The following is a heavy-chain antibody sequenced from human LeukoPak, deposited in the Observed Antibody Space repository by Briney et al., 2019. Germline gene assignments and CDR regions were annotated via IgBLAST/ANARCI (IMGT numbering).Heavy chain of an antibody. CDR1: GFTFSNYA. Sequence: GGSLRLSCAASGFTFSNYAMSWVRQAPGKGLEWVAVISYDGSNKYYADSVKGRFTISRDNSKNTLYLQMNSLRAEDTAVYYCARSAVVLGELDVWGQGTTVTVSS. J-gene: IGHJ6*02. D-gene: IGHD2-21*01. V-gene: IGHV3-30*04. CDR2: ISYDGSNK. CDR3: ARSAVVLGELDV.